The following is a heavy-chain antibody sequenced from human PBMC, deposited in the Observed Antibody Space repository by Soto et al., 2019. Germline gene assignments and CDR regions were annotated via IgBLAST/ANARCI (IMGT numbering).Heavy chain of an antibody. CDR1: GGSISSGGYS. J-gene: IGHJ5*02. Sequence: QLQLQESGSGLVKPSQTLSLTCAVSGGSISSGGYSWSWIRQPPGKGLEWIGNIYHSGSTYYNPSLTGRVTISVDRSKNQFSLKLSSVTAADTAVYYCARTESGTFDPWGQGTLVTVSS. CDR2: IYHSGST. D-gene: IGHD1-7*01. V-gene: IGHV4-30-2*01. CDR3: ARTESGTFDP.